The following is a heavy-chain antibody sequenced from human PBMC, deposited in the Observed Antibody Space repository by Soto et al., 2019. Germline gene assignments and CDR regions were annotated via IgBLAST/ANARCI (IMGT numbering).Heavy chain of an antibody. CDR1: GYTLIGLP. D-gene: IGHD4-17*01. V-gene: IGHV1-24*01. CDR3: AAGVTTFDY. J-gene: IGHJ4*02. Sequence: XSVKDTCQVSGYTLIGLPMHWVRQAPGKGLEWMGSLDYEEGERNFAHRFQGRVTVTEDTSTDTAYMDLSSLKSEDTAVYYCAAGVTTFDYWGQRTLVTGSS. CDR2: LDYEEGER.